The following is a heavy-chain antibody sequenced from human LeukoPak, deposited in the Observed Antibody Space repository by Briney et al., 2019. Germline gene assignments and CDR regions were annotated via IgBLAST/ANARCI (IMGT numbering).Heavy chain of an antibody. CDR3: ARDLTQRWLHYTADY. CDR1: GFTFSSYA. J-gene: IGHJ4*02. V-gene: IGHV3-30-3*01. D-gene: IGHD5-24*01. Sequence: GRSLRLSCEASGFTFSSYAMHWVRQAPGKGLEWVAVISYDGSNKYYADSVKGRFTISRDNSKNTLYLQMNSLRAEDTAVYYCARDLTQRWLHYTADYWGQGTLVTVSS. CDR2: ISYDGSNK.